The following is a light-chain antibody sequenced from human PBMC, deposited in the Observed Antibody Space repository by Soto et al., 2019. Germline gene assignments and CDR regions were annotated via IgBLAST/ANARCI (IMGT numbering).Light chain of an antibody. CDR3: SSYTSSSTPYV. CDR2: EVS. CDR1: SSDVGGYNY. J-gene: IGLJ1*01. Sequence: HSALTLPASVSGSPGQSITISCTGTSSDVGGYNYVSWYQQHPGKAPKLMIYEVSNRPSGVSNRFSGSKSGNTASLTISGLQAEDEADYYCSSYTSSSTPYVFGTGTKVTVL. V-gene: IGLV2-14*01.